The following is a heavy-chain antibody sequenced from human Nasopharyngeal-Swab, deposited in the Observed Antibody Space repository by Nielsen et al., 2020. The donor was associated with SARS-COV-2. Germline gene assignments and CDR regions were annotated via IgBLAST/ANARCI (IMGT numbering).Heavy chain of an antibody. Sequence: GGSLRLSCAASGFPFSNYGMHWVRQAPGKGLEWVAFIRYDGFNQHYADSVKGRFTISRDSFKNTLYLQLNSLRAEDTAVYYCAKDHKMDSGGGVGYMDVWGKGTTVTVSS. V-gene: IGHV3-30*02. CDR1: GFPFSNYG. CDR2: IRYDGFNQ. J-gene: IGHJ6*03. CDR3: AKDHKMDSGGGVGYMDV. D-gene: IGHD3-16*01.